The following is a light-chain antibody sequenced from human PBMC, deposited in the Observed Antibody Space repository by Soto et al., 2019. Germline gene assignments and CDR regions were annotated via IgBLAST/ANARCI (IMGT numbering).Light chain of an antibody. Sequence: QSALTQPASVSGSPGQSITISCTGTSSDVGGYNYVSWYQQHPGKAPKLMIYDVSDRPSGVSSRFSGSKSGNTASLTISGFQAEDEADYYCSSYTSRSTLVVFGGGTKLTVL. J-gene: IGLJ2*01. CDR3: SSYTSRSTLVV. V-gene: IGLV2-14*03. CDR1: SSDVGGYNY. CDR2: DVS.